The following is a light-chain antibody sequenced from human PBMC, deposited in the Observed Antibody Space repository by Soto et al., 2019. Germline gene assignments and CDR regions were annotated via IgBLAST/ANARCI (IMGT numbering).Light chain of an antibody. CDR3: QQSYTFPYN. J-gene: IGKJ2*01. CDR1: QSIATY. Sequence: DIQMTQSPSSLSAPVGDRVTITCRASQSIATYSNWYQQKPGKAPRLLIYGTSSLQRGVPSRFSGSGSGTDFTLSISSLQPEDFATYYCQQSYTFPYNFGQGTKLEMK. CDR2: GTS. V-gene: IGKV1-39*01.